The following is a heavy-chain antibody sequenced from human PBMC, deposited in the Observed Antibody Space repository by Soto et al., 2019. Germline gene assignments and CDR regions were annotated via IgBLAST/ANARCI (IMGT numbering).Heavy chain of an antibody. J-gene: IGHJ4*02. CDR1: GYSISSGYY. D-gene: IGHD3-3*01. CDR3: ARGHITIFGVVIPYFDY. CDR2: IYHSGST. Sequence: SETLSLTCTVSGYSISSGYYWGWIRQPPGKGLEWIGSIYHSGSTYYNPSLKSRVTISVDTSKNQFSLKLSSVTAADTAVYYCARGHITIFGVVIPYFDYWGQGTLVTVSS. V-gene: IGHV4-38-2*02.